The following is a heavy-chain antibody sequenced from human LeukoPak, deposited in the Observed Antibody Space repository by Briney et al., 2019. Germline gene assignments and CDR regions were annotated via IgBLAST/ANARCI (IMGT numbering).Heavy chain of an antibody. CDR1: GFTFSSYS. Sequence: GGSLRLSCAASGFTFSSYSMNWVRQAPGKGLEWDSYISSSGTTIYYADSVKGRFNISRDNAKNSLYLQMNSLRDEDTAVYYCARVWGLAVAGREIEYWGQGTLVTVSS. D-gene: IGHD6-13*01. V-gene: IGHV3-48*02. CDR3: ARVWGLAVAGREIEY. J-gene: IGHJ4*02. CDR2: ISSSGTTI.